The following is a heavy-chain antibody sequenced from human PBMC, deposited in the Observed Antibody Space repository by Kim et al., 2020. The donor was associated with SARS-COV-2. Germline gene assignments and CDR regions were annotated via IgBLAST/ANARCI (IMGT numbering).Heavy chain of an antibody. CDR1: GGTFSSYA. CDR3: ARARGHCGYSSRTKKPAFDI. Sequence: SVKVSCKASGGTFSSYAISWVRQAPGQGLEWMGGIIPIFGTANYAQKFQGRVTITADESTSTAYMELSSLRSEDTAVYYCARARGHCGYSSRTKKPAFDIWGQGTMVTVSS. J-gene: IGHJ3*02. D-gene: IGHD6-13*01. V-gene: IGHV1-69*13. CDR2: IIPIFGTA.